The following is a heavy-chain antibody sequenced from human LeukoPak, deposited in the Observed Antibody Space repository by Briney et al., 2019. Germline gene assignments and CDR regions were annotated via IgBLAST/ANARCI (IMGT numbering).Heavy chain of an antibody. J-gene: IGHJ4*02. V-gene: IGHV3-49*04. CDR3: TRDDGTYYYDSSGYPFDY. Sequence: GGSLRLSCTASGFTFGDYAMSWVRQAPGKGLEWVGFIRSKAYGGTTEYAASVKGRFTISRDDSKSIAYLQMNSLKTEDTAVYYCTRDDGTYYYDSSGYPFDYWGQGTLVTVSS. D-gene: IGHD3-22*01. CDR2: IRSKAYGGTT. CDR1: GFTFGDYA.